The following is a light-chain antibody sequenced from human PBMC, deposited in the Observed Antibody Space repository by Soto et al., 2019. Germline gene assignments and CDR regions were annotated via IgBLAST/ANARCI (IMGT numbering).Light chain of an antibody. CDR3: NSYTSSSTYV. Sequence: QSAVTEHASVSVSPCQSIAVLCTRTSSVVGAYNYASWYQQHPGKAPKLMIYDVSNRPSGVSNRFSGSKSGNTASLTISGLHAEDEADYYCNSYTSSSTYVFGTGTKVTVL. CDR2: DVS. J-gene: IGLJ1*01. V-gene: IGLV2-14*03. CDR1: SSVVGAYNY.